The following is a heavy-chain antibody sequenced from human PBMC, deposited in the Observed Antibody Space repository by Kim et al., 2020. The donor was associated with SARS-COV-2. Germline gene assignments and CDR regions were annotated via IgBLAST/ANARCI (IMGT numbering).Heavy chain of an antibody. V-gene: IGHV4-61*01. Sequence: SETLSLTCTVSGGSVSSGSYYWSWIRQPPGKGLEWIGYIYYSGSTHYNRSLKSRVTISVDTSKNQFSLKLSSVTAADTAVYYCATDSNWFDPWGQGILVTVSS. CDR2: IYYSGST. CDR1: GGSVSSGSYY. CDR3: ATDSNWFDP. J-gene: IGHJ5*02.